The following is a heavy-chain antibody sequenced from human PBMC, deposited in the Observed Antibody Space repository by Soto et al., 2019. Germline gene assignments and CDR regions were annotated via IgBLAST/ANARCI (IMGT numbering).Heavy chain of an antibody. V-gene: IGHV1-8*01. D-gene: IGHD3-10*01. J-gene: IGHJ4*02. CDR3: ARGRASGSYYLLDY. Sequence: ASVKVCCKASGDTFTTCDINWVRQDTGHGLEWMGWINPNSGKIGYAQRFQGRVTMTRDTAIRTAYMEVSSLRSDDTAVYYCARGRASGSYYLLDYWGQGTLVTVSS. CDR1: GDTFTTCD. CDR2: INPNSGKI.